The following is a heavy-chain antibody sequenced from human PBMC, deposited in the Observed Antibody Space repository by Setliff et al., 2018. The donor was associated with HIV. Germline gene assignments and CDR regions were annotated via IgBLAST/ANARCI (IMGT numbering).Heavy chain of an antibody. D-gene: IGHD3-10*01. V-gene: IGHV1-2*02. CDR2: MNPNSGNT. CDR3: ATDRTHTGMNMVRGRLTDPARYPLDY. J-gene: IGHJ4*02. CDR1: GYTFTGYY. Sequence: ASVKVSCKASGYTFTGYYMHWVRQAPGQGLEWMGWMNPNSGNTGYPQKFQGRVTLSTDASTTTAYLELARLTSDDTAVYYCATDRTHTGMNMVRGRLTDPARYPLDYWGRGTLVTVSS.